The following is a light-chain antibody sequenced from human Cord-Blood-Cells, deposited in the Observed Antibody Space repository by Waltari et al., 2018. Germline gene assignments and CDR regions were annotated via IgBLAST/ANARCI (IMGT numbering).Light chain of an antibody. Sequence: EIVLTQSHATLSLSPGERATLSCRASQSVSSYLAWYHQKPGQAPRLLIYDASNRATGIPARFSGSGSGTDFTLTISSLEPEDFAVYYCQQRSNWPITFGQGTRLEIK. J-gene: IGKJ5*01. CDR3: QQRSNWPIT. V-gene: IGKV3-11*01. CDR1: QSVSSY. CDR2: DAS.